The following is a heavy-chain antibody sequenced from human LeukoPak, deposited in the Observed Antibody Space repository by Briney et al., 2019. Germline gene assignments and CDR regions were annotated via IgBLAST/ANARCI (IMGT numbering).Heavy chain of an antibody. CDR2: IYNTGSN. J-gene: IGHJ4*02. V-gene: IGHV4-38-2*02. CDR1: GYSIRSGYF. Sequence: SETLSLTCTVSGYSIRSGYFWGWIRQPPGKGLEWIGNIYNTGSNFYNPSLKSRLTISVDTSKNQFSLKLTSVTAADTAVYYCARVSYYESGPYFDYWGQGTLVTVSS. CDR3: ARVSYYESGPYFDY. D-gene: IGHD3-22*01.